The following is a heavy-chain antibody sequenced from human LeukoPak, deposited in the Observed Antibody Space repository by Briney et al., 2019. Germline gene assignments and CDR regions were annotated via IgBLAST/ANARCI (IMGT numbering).Heavy chain of an antibody. J-gene: IGHJ5*02. V-gene: IGHV4-39*07. CDR3: ARDLSGYSGVFDP. CDR1: GGSIITASSY. CDR2: IYYSGTT. Sequence: SETLSLTCTVSGGSIITASSYWGWIRQSPGKGLEWIGTIYYSGTTYYNPSLKGRVTISVDTSKNQFSLRLTSVTAADTAVYYCARDLSGYSGVFDPWGQGTLVTVSS. D-gene: IGHD5-12*01.